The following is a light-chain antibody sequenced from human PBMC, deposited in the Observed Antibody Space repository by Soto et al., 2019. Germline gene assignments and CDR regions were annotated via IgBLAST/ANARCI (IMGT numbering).Light chain of an antibody. CDR2: DVN. Sequence: QSALTQPASVSGSRGQSITISCTGNSSDVGAYNFVSWYQQRPGKLPKLMIFDVNRRPSGVSDRFSGSKSGNTASLTISGLQAEDEGDYYCSSYTSSSTHVFGSGTKLTVL. CDR1: SSDVGAYNF. V-gene: IGLV2-14*03. CDR3: SSYTSSSTHV. J-gene: IGLJ1*01.